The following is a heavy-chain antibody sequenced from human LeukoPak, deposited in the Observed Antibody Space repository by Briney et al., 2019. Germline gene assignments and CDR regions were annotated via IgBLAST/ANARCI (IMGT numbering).Heavy chain of an antibody. J-gene: IGHJ3*02. CDR2: FHPADSDT. V-gene: IGHV5-51*01. CDR3: ARTPHYSGAFDI. Sequence: GESLKISCKGSGYTFTSYWIAWVRHMPGTGLEWMGFFHPADSDTRYSPSFQGQVTISADKSISTVFLQWSSLKSSDTAMYFCARTPHYSGAFDIWGQGTKVTVSS. CDR1: GYTFTSYW. D-gene: IGHD3-10*01.